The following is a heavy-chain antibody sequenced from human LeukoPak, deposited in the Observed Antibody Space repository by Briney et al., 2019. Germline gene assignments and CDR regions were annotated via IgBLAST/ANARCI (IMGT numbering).Heavy chain of an antibody. CDR2: ISGSGGST. CDR3: AKGGFLEWLFYH. D-gene: IGHD3-3*01. CDR1: GFTFSSYA. V-gene: IGHV3-23*01. Sequence: GGSLRLSCAASGFTFSSYAMSWVRQAPGKGLEWVSAISGSGGSTYYADSVKGRFTISRDNSKNTLYLQMNSLRAEDTAVYYRAKGGFLEWLFYHWGQGTLVTVSS. J-gene: IGHJ5*02.